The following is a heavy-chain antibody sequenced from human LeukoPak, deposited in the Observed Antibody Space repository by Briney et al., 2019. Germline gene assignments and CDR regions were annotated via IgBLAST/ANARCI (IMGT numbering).Heavy chain of an antibody. D-gene: IGHD4-17*01. CDR1: GFSFSSHA. CDR2: ISISGDDT. Sequence: GGSLRLSCATSGFSFSSHAMTWVRQAPGKGLEWLSAISISGDDTYYADSVKGRFTISRDNSKNTLYLQMNSLSADDTAMYYCANEIRPNDYWGRGTLVTVSS. CDR3: ANEIRPNDY. V-gene: IGHV3-23*01. J-gene: IGHJ4*02.